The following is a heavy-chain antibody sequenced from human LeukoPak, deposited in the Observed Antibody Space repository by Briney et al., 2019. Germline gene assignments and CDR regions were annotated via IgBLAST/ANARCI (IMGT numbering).Heavy chain of an antibody. D-gene: IGHD4-17*01. J-gene: IGHJ6*03. Sequence: PGGSLRLSCAASGFTFSSYAMTWVRQAPGKGLEWVSAMSVIGGSTYYADSVKGRFTISRDNSKNTLYLQMNSLRAEDTAVYYCAKDQTYGSMDVWGKGITVTVSS. CDR3: AKDQTYGSMDV. CDR1: GFTFSSYA. V-gene: IGHV3-23*01. CDR2: MSVIGGST.